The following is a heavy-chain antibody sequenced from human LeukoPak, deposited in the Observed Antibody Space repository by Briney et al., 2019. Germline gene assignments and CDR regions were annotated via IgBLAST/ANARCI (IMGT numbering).Heavy chain of an antibody. Sequence: PGGSLRLSCAASRFTFSSYGMHWVRQAPGKGLEWVAVIWYDGRIKDYADSVKGRFTISRDNSKNTLYLQMNSLRVEDTALYYCARAAPGEIAAALDYWGQGTLVTVSS. CDR2: IWYDGRIK. D-gene: IGHD6-25*01. V-gene: IGHV3-33*01. J-gene: IGHJ4*02. CDR1: RFTFSSYG. CDR3: ARAAPGEIAAALDY.